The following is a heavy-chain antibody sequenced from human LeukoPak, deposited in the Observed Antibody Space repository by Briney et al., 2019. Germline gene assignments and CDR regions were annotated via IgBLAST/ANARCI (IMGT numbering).Heavy chain of an antibody. CDR3: ATKQWLAPPPDS. V-gene: IGHV3-74*01. Sequence: GGSLRLSCAASGFTFSKYWMLWVRQAPGKGLESVSRINTDGTVATYADSVKGRFTVSRDNADNTMFLQMNSVRDEDTAVYYCATKQWLAPPPDSWGQGTPVTVSS. J-gene: IGHJ4*02. D-gene: IGHD6-19*01. CDR1: GFTFSKYW. CDR2: INTDGTVA.